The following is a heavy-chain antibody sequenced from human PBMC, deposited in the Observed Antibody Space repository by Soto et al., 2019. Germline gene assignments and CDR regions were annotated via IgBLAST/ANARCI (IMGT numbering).Heavy chain of an antibody. V-gene: IGHV3-23*01. CDR3: ARRARTATTNWGAFEI. CDR2: ISYSADKT. J-gene: IGHJ3*02. Sequence: EVQLLESGGGLVQPGGSLRLSCAASGFTFSNYVMNWVRQAPGKGLEWVSTISYSADKTFYADSVKGRFTISRDNSRDTQFLQMNSLRADDAAVYYCARRARTATTNWGAFEIWGQGTMVTVSS. CDR1: GFTFSNYV. D-gene: IGHD1-7*01.